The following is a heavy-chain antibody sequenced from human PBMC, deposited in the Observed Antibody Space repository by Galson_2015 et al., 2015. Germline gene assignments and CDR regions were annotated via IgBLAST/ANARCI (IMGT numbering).Heavy chain of an antibody. CDR1: GGTFSSYA. CDR3: ARNPIITVGATNPYFDY. D-gene: IGHD1-26*01. V-gene: IGHV1-69*13. Sequence: SVKVSCKASGGTFSSYAISWVRQAPGQGLEWMGGIIPIFGTANYAQKFQGRVTITADESTSTAYMELSSLRSEDTAVYYCARNPIITVGATNPYFDYWGQGTLVTVSS. J-gene: IGHJ4*02. CDR2: IIPIFGTA.